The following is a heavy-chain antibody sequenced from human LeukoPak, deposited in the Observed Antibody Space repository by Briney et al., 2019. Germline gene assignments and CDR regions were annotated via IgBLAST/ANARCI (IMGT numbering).Heavy chain of an antibody. CDR2: ISYDGSNK. D-gene: IGHD6-19*01. Sequence: GGSLRLSCAASGFTFSSYAMHWVRQAPGKGLEWVAVISYDGSNKYYADSVKGRFTISRDNSKNTLYLQMNSLRAEDTAVYYCARGSIAVAGSTVFDPWGQGTLVTVSS. CDR3: ARGSIAVAGSTVFDP. V-gene: IGHV3-30-3*01. J-gene: IGHJ5*02. CDR1: GFTFSSYA.